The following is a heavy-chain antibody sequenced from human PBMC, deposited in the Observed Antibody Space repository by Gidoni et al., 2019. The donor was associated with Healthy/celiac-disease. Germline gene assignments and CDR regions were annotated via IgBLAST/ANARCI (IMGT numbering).Heavy chain of an antibody. D-gene: IGHD6-13*01. V-gene: IGHV1-18*01. CDR2: ISAYNGNT. CDR3: AREYRVPAGTPKSDY. Sequence: QVQLVQSGAEVTKPGASVKVPCTASGYTFTSYGISWVRQAPGQGLEWMGWISAYNGNTNYAQKLQGRVTMTTDTSTSTAYMELRSLRSDDTAVYYCAREYRVPAGTPKSDYWGQGTLVTVSS. CDR1: GYTFTSYG. J-gene: IGHJ4*02.